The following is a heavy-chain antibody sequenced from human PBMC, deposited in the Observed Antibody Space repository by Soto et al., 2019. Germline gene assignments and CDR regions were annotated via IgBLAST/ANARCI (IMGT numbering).Heavy chain of an antibody. CDR2: ISYDGSNK. J-gene: IGHJ5*02. V-gene: IGHV3-30-3*01. Sequence: QVQLVESGGGVVQPGRSLRLSCAASGFTFSSYAMHWVRQAPGKGLEWVAVISYDGSNKYYADSVKGRFTISRDNSKNTLYLQMNSLRAEDTAVYYCARDRASIAARPGGWFDPWGQGTLVTVSS. CDR1: GFTFSSYA. CDR3: ARDRASIAARPGGWFDP. D-gene: IGHD6-6*01.